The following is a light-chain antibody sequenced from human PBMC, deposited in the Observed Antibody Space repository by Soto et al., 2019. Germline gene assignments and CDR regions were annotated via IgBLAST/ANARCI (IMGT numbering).Light chain of an antibody. CDR1: SSDVGAYNY. CDR2: DVS. V-gene: IGLV2-14*03. J-gene: IGLJ2*01. Sequence: QSALTQPASVSGSPGQSITISCTGTSSDVGAYNYVSWYQQHPDKAPKLMIYDVSNRPSGVSNRFSGSKSGNTASLTISGLQDEDEADYYCSSYTSSSTLEVFGGGTKVTVL. CDR3: SSYTSSSTLEV.